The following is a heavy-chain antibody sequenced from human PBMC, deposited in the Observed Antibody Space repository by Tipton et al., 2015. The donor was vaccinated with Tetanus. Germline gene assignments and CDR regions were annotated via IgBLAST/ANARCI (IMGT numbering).Heavy chain of an antibody. CDR1: GFTFSTFD. CDR2: IDSAGDT. J-gene: IGHJ2*01. CDR3: ARDYSNYGTFDL. Sequence: SLRLSCVVSGFTFSTFDMHWVRQVTGKGLEWVSAIDSAGDTYYPDSVKGRFTISRENAKNSLYLQMNNLRAGDTAVYYCARDYSNYGTFDLWGRGTLVTVSS. D-gene: IGHD4-11*01. V-gene: IGHV3-13*01.